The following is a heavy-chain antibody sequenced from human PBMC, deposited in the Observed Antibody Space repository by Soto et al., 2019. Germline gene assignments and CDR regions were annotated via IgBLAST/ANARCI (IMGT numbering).Heavy chain of an antibody. V-gene: IGHV3-21*01. CDR3: AKDLGSSEPDGMDV. CDR2: ISSSSSYI. D-gene: IGHD6-13*01. Sequence: GGSLRLSCAASGFTFSGYAITWVRQAPGKGLEWVSSISSSSSYIYYADSVKGRFTISRDNSKNTLYLQMNSLRAEDTAVYYCAKDLGSSEPDGMDVWGQGTTVTVSS. CDR1: GFTFSGYA. J-gene: IGHJ6*02.